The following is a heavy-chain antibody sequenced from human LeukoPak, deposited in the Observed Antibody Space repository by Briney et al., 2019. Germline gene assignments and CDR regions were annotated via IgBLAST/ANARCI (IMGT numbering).Heavy chain of an antibody. CDR3: ARGSRPQQLAR. CDR2: IYYSGST. Sequence: SQTLSLTCTVSGGCISSGGYYWSWTRQHPGKGLEWIGYIYYSGSTYYNPSLKSRVTISVDTSKNQFSLKLSSVTAADTAVYYCARGSRPQQLARWGQGTLVTVSS. V-gene: IGHV4-31*03. CDR1: GGCISSGGYY. D-gene: IGHD6-13*01. J-gene: IGHJ4*02.